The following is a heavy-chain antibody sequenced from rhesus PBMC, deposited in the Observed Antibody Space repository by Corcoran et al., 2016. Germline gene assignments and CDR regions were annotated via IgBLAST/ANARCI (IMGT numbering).Heavy chain of an antibody. CDR3: AREIYGGGVDY. CDR1: GGSISGYYY. CDR2: ITYNGST. D-gene: IGHD4-29*01. J-gene: IGHJ4*01. V-gene: IGHV4-122*02. Sequence: QVKLQQWGEGLVKPSETLSLTCAVYGGSISGYYYWSWIRQPPGKGLEWIGYITYNGSTSDNPSLKSRVTISTDTSKNHFYLKLSSVTAADTAVYYCAREIYGGGVDYWGQGVLVTVSS.